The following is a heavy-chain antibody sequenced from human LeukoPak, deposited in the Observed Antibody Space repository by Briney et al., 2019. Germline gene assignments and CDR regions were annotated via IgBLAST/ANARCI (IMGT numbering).Heavy chain of an antibody. CDR2: ISSSSSTI. J-gene: IGHJ4*02. D-gene: IGHD2-21*02. Sequence: PGGSLRLSCAASGFTFSSYSMNCVRQAPGKGLEWVSYISSSSSTIYYADSVKGRFTISRDNAKNSLYLQMNSLRDEDTAVYYCAREVVVVTAPHYFDYWGQGTLVTVSS. CDR1: GFTFSSYS. V-gene: IGHV3-48*02. CDR3: AREVVVVTAPHYFDY.